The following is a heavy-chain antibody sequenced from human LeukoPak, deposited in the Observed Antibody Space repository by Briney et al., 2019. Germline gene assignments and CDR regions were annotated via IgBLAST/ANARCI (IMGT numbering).Heavy chain of an antibody. J-gene: IGHJ4*02. Sequence: GGSLRLSCAASGFTFSSYSMHWVRQAPGEGLEYVSVISKNGGDTSYADSVRDRFTISRDNSKNTLYLQLSSLRPDDTAVYYCVRGGGFGVYPDFWGQGTLVTVSS. CDR2: ISKNGGDT. CDR3: VRGGGFGVYPDF. D-gene: IGHD5/OR15-5a*01. CDR1: GFTFSSYS. V-gene: IGHV3-64D*09.